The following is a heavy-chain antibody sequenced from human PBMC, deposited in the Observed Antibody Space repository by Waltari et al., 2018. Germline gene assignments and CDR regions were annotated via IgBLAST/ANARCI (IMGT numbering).Heavy chain of an antibody. CDR2: INPDGSST. CDR3: PPDLTGYSDY. CDR1: GFTCSHYW. Sequence: EVQLVESGGGLLQPGGSLRLSCAASGFTCSHYWMPWVRQPPGKGLLWVYRINPDGSSTSYAASVKGRFTISRDNAKNTLYMQMNSLRAEDTAVYYCPPDLTGYSDYWGQGTLVPFSS. D-gene: IGHD3-9*01. J-gene: IGHJ4*02. V-gene: IGHV3-74*01.